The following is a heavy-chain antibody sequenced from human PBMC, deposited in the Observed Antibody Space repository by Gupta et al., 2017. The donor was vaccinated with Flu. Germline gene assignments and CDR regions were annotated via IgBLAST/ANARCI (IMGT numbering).Heavy chain of an antibody. CDR2: ISGSGGST. Sequence: EVQLLESGGGLVQPGGSLRLSCAASGFTFSSYAMSWVRQAPGKGLEWVSAISGSGGSTYYADSVKGRFTISRDNSKNTLYLQMNSLRAEDTAVYYCAKDGNEFWFYYYGMDVWGQGTTVTVSS. D-gene: IGHD3-3*01. V-gene: IGHV3-23*01. J-gene: IGHJ6*02. CDR1: GFTFSSYA. CDR3: AKDGNEFWFYYYGMDV.